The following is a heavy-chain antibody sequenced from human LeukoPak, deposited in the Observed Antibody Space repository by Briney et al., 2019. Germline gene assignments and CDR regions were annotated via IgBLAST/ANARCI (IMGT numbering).Heavy chain of an antibody. Sequence: GGSRRFSCAASGFTFSNYAMSGVRQAPGKGLKWVSTFSSSAGSTYYADSVKGRFTISRDNSKNTLYMQMNSLRAEDTAVYYCAKSHDSSGSDYWGQGTLVTVSS. D-gene: IGHD3-22*01. V-gene: IGHV3-23*01. CDR3: AKSHDSSGSDY. CDR2: FSSSAGST. CDR1: GFTFSNYA. J-gene: IGHJ4*02.